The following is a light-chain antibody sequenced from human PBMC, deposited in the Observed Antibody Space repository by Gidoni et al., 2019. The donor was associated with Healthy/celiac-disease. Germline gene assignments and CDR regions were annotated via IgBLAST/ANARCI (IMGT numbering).Light chain of an antibody. CDR3: QVWESSSDHVV. J-gene: IGLJ2*01. CDR2: DDS. Sequence: SYVLTQPPSVSVAPGQTARITCGGNDIGSKNVHWYQQKPGQAPVLVVYDDSDRPSGIPERFSGSKSGNTATLTISRVEAGDEADYYWQVWESSSDHVVFGGGTKLTVL. V-gene: IGLV3-21*02. CDR1: DIGSKN.